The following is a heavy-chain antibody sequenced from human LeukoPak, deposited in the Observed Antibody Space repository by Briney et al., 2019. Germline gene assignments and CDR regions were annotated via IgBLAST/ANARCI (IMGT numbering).Heavy chain of an antibody. J-gene: IGHJ4*02. D-gene: IGHD3-9*01. CDR2: IFYSGTT. CDR3: ARGSYYDILTGYYNGEEYFDY. V-gene: IGHV4-39*07. CDR1: GGSISSKNDY. Sequence: SETLSLTCSVSGGSISSKNDYWGWIRQPPGKGLEWIGNIFYSGTTFYNPSLKNRVTISVDTSKNQFSLKLSSVTAADTAVYYCARGSYYDILTGYYNGEEYFDYWGQGTLVTVSS.